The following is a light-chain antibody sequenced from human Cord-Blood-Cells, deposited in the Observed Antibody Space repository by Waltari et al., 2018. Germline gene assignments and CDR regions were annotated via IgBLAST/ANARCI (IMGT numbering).Light chain of an antibody. V-gene: IGLV2-23*01. CDR2: EGS. CDR3: CSYAGSSTSWV. Sequence: QSALTQSASVSGSPGQSITISCTGTSTDVGSYNLVSWYQQHPGKAPNLMIYEGSKPPSGVSNRFSGSKSGNTASLTISGLQAEDEADYYCCSYAGSSTSWVFGGGTKLTVL. J-gene: IGLJ3*02. CDR1: STDVGSYNL.